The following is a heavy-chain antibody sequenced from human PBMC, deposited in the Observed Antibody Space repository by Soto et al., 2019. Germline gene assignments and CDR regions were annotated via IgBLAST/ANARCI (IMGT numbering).Heavy chain of an antibody. J-gene: IGHJ4*02. D-gene: IGHD3-22*01. CDR2: IRSTANNYAT. CDR3: TRFRHTSGYYLDY. Sequence: EVQLVESGGGLVQPGGSLKLSCAASGFSFSGSAMHWVRQASGKGPEWIGRIRSTANNYATSYAASVKGRFTISRDDSKNPAYPQMNSLKTEDTAVYYCTRFRHTSGYYLDYWGQGTLVTVSS. CDR1: GFSFSGSA. V-gene: IGHV3-73*02.